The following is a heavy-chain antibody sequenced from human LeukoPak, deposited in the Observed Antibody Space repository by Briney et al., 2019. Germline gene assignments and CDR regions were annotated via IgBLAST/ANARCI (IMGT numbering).Heavy chain of an antibody. J-gene: IGHJ1*01. D-gene: IGHD3-3*01. Sequence: ASVKVSCKASGYTFTSYDINWVRQATGQGLEWMGWMNPNSGNTGYAQKFQGRVTMTRNTSISTAYMKLSSLRSEDTAVYYCARSREYDFWSGYYLAEKTEYFQHWGQGTLVTVSS. V-gene: IGHV1-8*01. CDR2: MNPNSGNT. CDR1: GYTFTSYD. CDR3: ARSREYDFWSGYYLAEKTEYFQH.